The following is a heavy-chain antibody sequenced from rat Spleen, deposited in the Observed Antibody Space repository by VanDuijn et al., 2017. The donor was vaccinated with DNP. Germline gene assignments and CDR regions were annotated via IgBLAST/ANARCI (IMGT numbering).Heavy chain of an antibody. CDR3: ARITTTAHYFDY. Sequence: EVQLVESGGGLVQPGNSLKLSCAASGFTFSDYAMAWVRQSPKKGLEWVATISYDGSSTYYRDSVKGRFTISRDNAKSTLYLQRDSLRSEDTATYYCARITTTAHYFDYWGQGVMVTVSS. V-gene: IGHV5-17*01. CDR2: ISYDGSST. J-gene: IGHJ2*01. D-gene: IGHD1-10*01. CDR1: GFTFSDYA.